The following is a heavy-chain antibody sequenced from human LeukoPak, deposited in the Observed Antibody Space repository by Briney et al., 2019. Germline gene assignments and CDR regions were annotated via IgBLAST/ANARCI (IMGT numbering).Heavy chain of an antibody. V-gene: IGHV4-34*01. D-gene: IGHD5-18*01. Sequence: SETLSLTCAVYGGSFSGYYWSWIRQPPGKGLGWIGEINHSGSTNYNPSLKSRVTISVDTSKNQFSLKLSSVTAADTAVYYCARDSSYGYYYYGMDVWGKGTTVTVSS. CDR2: INHSGST. CDR3: ARDSSYGYYYYGMDV. CDR1: GGSFSGYY. J-gene: IGHJ6*04.